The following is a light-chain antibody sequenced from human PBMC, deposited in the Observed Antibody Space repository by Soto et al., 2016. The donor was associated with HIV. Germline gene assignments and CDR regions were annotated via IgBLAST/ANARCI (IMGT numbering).Light chain of an antibody. CDR1: SLRSYY. J-gene: IGLJ2*01. Sequence: SSELTQDPAVSVALGQTVRITCQGDSLRSYYASWYQQKPGQAPVLVIYGENNRPSGVPDRFSGSSSGNTASLSITGTQAEDEADYYCNSRDSSGNQVVFGGGTKLTVL. CDR2: GEN. V-gene: IGLV3-19*01. CDR3: NSRDSSGNQVV.